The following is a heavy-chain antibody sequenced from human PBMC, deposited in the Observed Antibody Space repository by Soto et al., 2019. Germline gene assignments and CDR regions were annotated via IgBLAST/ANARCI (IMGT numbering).Heavy chain of an antibody. CDR3: ASSSGWHYFDY. CDR1: GGSISSYY. D-gene: IGHD6-19*01. Sequence: QVQLQESGPGLVKPSETLSLTCTVSGGSISSYYWSWIRQPPGKGLEWIASVYYSGSTNYNPSLKSRVTLSMGTSKNQFSLKMSSVTAADTAVYYCASSSGWHYFDYWGQGTLVIVSS. J-gene: IGHJ4*02. V-gene: IGHV4-59*01. CDR2: VYYSGST.